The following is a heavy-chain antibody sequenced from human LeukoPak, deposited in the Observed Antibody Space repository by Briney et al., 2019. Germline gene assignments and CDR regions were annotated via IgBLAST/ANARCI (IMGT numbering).Heavy chain of an antibody. CDR2: INHSGST. Sequence: SETLSLTCAVYGGSFSGYYWSWTRQPPGKGLEWIGEINHSGSTNYNPSLKSRVTISVDTSKNQFSLKLSSVTAADTAVYYCAKADILIGYYLVWGQGTLVTVSS. CDR3: AKADILIGYYLV. CDR1: GGSFSGYY. J-gene: IGHJ4*02. D-gene: IGHD3-9*01. V-gene: IGHV4-34*01.